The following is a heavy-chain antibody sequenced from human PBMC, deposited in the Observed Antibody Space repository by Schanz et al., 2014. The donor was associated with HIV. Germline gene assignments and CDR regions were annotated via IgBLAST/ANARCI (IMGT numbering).Heavy chain of an antibody. Sequence: QVQLVESGGGVVQPGRSLRLSCVASAFNFDSYGIHWVRQAPGKGLEWVAVISYDGSNKKYADSVKGRFTISRDNSKNTLYLQMNSLRPEDTAVYYCARGQPLVQRWFDPWGQGTTVTVSS. V-gene: IGHV3-30*03. CDR1: AFNFDSYG. J-gene: IGHJ5*01. D-gene: IGHD6-13*01. CDR3: ARGQPLVQRWFDP. CDR2: ISYDGSNK.